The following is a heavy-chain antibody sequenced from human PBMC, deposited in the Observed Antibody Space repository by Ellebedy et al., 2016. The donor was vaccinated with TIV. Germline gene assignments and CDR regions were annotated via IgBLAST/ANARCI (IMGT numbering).Heavy chain of an antibody. Sequence: AASVKVSCKASGGTFSSYAISWVRQAPGQELEWMGRIIPILGIANYAQKFQGRVTITADKSTSTAYMELSSLISEDTAVYYCARARSSGWLHTPDYWGQGTLVTVSS. J-gene: IGHJ4*02. CDR1: GGTFSSYA. CDR2: IIPILGIA. D-gene: IGHD6-19*01. V-gene: IGHV1-69*04. CDR3: ARARSSGWLHTPDY.